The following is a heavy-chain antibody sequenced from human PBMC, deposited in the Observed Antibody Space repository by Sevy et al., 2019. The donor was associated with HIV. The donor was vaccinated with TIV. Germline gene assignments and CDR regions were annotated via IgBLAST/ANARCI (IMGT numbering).Heavy chain of an antibody. J-gene: IGHJ6*03. CDR2: ISYDGSNK. CDR1: GFTFSSYG. D-gene: IGHD6-19*01. Sequence: GRSLRLSCAASGFTFSSYGMHWVRQAPGKGLEWVAVISYDGSNKYYADSVKGRFTISRDNSKNTLYLQMNSLRAEDTAVYCCAKVNHSSGWPYYNYYYMDVWGKGTTVTVSS. CDR3: AKVNHSSGWPYYNYYYMDV. V-gene: IGHV3-30*18.